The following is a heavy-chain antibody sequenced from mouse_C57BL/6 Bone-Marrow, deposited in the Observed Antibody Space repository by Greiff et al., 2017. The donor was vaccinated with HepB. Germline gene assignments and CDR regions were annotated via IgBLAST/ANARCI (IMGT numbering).Heavy chain of an antibody. V-gene: IGHV10-3*01. CDR1: GFTFNTYA. Sequence: DVHLVESGGGLVQPKGSLKLSCAASGFTFNTYAMHWVRQAPGKGLEWVARIRSKSSNYATYYADSVKDRFTISRDDSQSMLYLQMNNLKTEDTAMYYCVRDYYGTSTRDYAMDYWGQGTSVTVSS. J-gene: IGHJ4*01. CDR2: IRSKSSNYAT. D-gene: IGHD1-1*01. CDR3: VRDYYGTSTRDYAMDY.